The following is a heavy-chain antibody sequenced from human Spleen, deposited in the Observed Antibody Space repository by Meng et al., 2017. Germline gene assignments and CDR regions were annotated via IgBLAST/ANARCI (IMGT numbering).Heavy chain of an antibody. V-gene: IGHV3-15*01. D-gene: IGHD3-22*01. CDR3: ARCTSDYYYDS. Sequence: LSLTCAVSGLIFSDAWLNWVRQAPGKGLEWVGRIKSRGSGGTIDYAAPVKGRFTISRDDSKDSLYLQMNSLKTEDTAIYYCARCTSDYYYDSWGQGTLVTVSS. CDR2: IKSRGSGGTI. J-gene: IGHJ5*01. CDR1: GLIFSDAW.